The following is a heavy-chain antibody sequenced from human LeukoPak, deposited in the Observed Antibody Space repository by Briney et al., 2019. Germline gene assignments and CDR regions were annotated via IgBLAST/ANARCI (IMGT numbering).Heavy chain of an antibody. V-gene: IGHV3-7*01. CDR3: ATYTHWVAGDV. CDR1: GVAFSPHW. J-gene: IGHJ6*02. CDR2: INQDGTQK. Sequence: PGGSLRLSCVGSGVAFSPHWMIWVRQAPGKGLEWVAIINQDGTQKYYVDSVEGRFTISRDNARNSVYLQMTSLGAEDTAVYYCATYTHWVAGDVWGQGTTVTVSS. D-gene: IGHD3-16*01.